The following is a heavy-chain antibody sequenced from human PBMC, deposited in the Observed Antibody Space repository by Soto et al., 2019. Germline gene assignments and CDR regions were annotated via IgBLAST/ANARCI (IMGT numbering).Heavy chain of an antibody. D-gene: IGHD5-18*01. J-gene: IGHJ4*02. Sequence: GGSLRLSCAASGFTFSSYGMHWVRQAPGKGLEWVAVISYDGSNKYYADSVKGRFTISRDNSKNTLYLQMNSLRAEDTAVYYCAKDGLQLWHYVYYFDYWGQGTLVTVSS. CDR2: ISYDGSNK. CDR1: GFTFSSYG. CDR3: AKDGLQLWHYVYYFDY. V-gene: IGHV3-30*18.